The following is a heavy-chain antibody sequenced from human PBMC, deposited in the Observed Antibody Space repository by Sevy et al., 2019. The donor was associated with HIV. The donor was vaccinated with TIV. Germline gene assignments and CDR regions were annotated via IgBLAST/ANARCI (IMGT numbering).Heavy chain of an antibody. Sequence: GGSLRLSCAATGFTFSQYGMEWVRQAPGKGLEWVAFIRYDGSTKYYADSVKGRFTISRDNSKNMLYLQMNSLRPEDTALYSCAKHRDTVAAAADLDHWGQGTLVTVSS. D-gene: IGHD6-13*01. V-gene: IGHV3-30*02. J-gene: IGHJ4*02. CDR3: AKHRDTVAAAADLDH. CDR2: IRYDGSTK. CDR1: GFTFSQYG.